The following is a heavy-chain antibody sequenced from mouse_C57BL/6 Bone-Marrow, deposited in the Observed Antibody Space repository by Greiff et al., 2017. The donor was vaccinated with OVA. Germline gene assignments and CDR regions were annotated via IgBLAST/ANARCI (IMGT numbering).Heavy chain of an antibody. J-gene: IGHJ2*01. V-gene: IGHV5-16*01. CDR3: AREGAQVYYFDY. Sequence: EVNVVESEGGLVQPGSSMKLSCTASGSTFSDYYMAWVRQVPEKGLEWVANINYDGSSTYYLDSLKSRFIISRDNAKNILYLQMSSLKSEDTATYYCAREGAQVYYFDYWGQGTTLTVSS. CDR1: GSTFSDYY. CDR2: INYDGSST. D-gene: IGHD3-2*02.